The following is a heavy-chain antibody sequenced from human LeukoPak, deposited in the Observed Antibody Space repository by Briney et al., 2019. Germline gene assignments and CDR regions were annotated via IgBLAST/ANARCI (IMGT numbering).Heavy chain of an antibody. V-gene: IGHV1-2*02. CDR1: GYTFTGYY. D-gene: IGHD3-10*01. Sequence: GASVKVSCKASGYTFTGYYMHWVRQAPGQGLEWMGWINPNSGGTNYAQKFQGRVTMTRDTSISTAYMELSRLRSDDTAVYYCARDRAGAKVVLWFGESKGNWFDPWGQGTLVTVSS. CDR2: INPNSGGT. J-gene: IGHJ5*02. CDR3: ARDRAGAKVVLWFGESKGNWFDP.